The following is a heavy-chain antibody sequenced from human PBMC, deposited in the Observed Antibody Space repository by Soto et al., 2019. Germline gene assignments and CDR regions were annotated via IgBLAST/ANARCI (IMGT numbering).Heavy chain of an antibody. J-gene: IGHJ4*02. CDR2: ISHDGSNK. CDR3: SIEHDFGGLSDY. V-gene: IGHV3-30*03. D-gene: IGHD4-17*01. Sequence: QVQLVESGGGVVQPGRSLRLSCAASGFTFSNYGMHWVRQAPGKGLEWVAVISHDGSNKYYADSVKGRFTISRDNSKNTLHLQMHSLRPEDTAVYYCSIEHDFGGLSDYWGQGTLVTVSS. CDR1: GFTFSNYG.